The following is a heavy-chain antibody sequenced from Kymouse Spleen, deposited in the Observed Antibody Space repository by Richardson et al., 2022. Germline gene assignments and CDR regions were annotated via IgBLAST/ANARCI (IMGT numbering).Heavy chain of an antibody. Sequence: QLQLQESGPGLVKPSETLSLTCTVSGGSISSSSYYWGWIRQPPGKGLEWIGSIYYSGSTYYNPSLKSRVTISVDTSKNQFSLKLSSVTAADTAVYYCARYGSGSYYYYYGMDVWGQGTTVTVSS. CDR3: ARYGSGSYYYYYGMDV. J-gene: IGHJ6*02. D-gene: IGHD3-10*01. CDR1: GGSISSSSYY. V-gene: IGHV4-39*01. CDR2: IYYSGST.